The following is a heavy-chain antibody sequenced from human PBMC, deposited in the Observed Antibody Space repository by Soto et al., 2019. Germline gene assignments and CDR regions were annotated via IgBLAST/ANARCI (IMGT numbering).Heavy chain of an antibody. D-gene: IGHD3-3*01. CDR2: IYYSGST. J-gene: IGHJ6*02. Sequence: SETLSLTCTVSGGSISSSSYYWGWIRQPPGKGLEWIGSIYYSGSTYYNPSLKSRVTISVDASKNQFSLKLSSVTAADTAVYYCARRRDYTAIFGVVYGMDVWGQGTTVTVSS. V-gene: IGHV4-39*01. CDR1: GGSISSSSYY. CDR3: ARRRDYTAIFGVVYGMDV.